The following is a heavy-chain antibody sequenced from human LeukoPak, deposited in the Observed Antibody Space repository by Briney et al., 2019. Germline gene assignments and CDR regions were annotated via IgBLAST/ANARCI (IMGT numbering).Heavy chain of an antibody. Sequence: SVKFSCKASGGTFSSYAISWVRQAPGQGLEWMGRIIPIFGTANYAQKFQGRVTITTDESTSTAYMELSSLRSEDTAVYYCARGSSSYYYDSSGYYELDYWGQGTLVTVSS. CDR2: IIPIFGTA. D-gene: IGHD3-22*01. CDR1: GGTFSSYA. J-gene: IGHJ4*02. CDR3: ARGSSSYYYDSSGYYELDY. V-gene: IGHV1-69*05.